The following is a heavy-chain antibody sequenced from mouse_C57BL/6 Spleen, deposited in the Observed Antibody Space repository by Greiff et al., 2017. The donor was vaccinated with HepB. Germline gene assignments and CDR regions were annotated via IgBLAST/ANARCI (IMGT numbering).Heavy chain of an antibody. D-gene: IGHD2-5*01. J-gene: IGHJ1*03. CDR1: GYTFTSYW. V-gene: IGHV1-74*01. CDR3: STANCSNDWYFDV. CDR2: IHPADSDT. Sequence: VQLQQPGAELVKPGASVKVSCKASGYTFTSYWMHWVKQRPGQGLEWIGRIHPADSDTNYNQKFKGKATLTVDKSSSTAYMKLNSLTSEASAVYFYSTANCSNDWYFDVWGTGTTVTVSS.